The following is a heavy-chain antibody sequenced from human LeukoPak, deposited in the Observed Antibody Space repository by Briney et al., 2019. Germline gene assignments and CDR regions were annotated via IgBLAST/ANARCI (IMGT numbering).Heavy chain of an antibody. CDR2: INPNSGGT. CDR3: ARSPYCSGGSCYLPDYYYYMDV. J-gene: IGHJ6*03. CDR1: GYTFTGYH. V-gene: IGHV1-2*02. Sequence: GASVKVSCKASGYTFTGYHMHWVRQAPGQGLEWMGWINPNSGGTNYAQKFQGRVTMTRDTSISTAHMELSRLRSDDTAVYYCARSPYCSGGSCYLPDYYYYMDVWGKGTTVTVSS. D-gene: IGHD2-15*01.